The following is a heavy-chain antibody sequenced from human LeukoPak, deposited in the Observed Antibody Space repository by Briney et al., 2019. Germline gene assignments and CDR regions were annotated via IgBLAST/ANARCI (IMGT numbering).Heavy chain of an antibody. CDR3: AKDIDRPRGCSGYDRAYYYYYGMDV. CDR1: GFTFDDYA. CDR2: ISWNSDSI. Sequence: PGRSLRLSCASSGFTFDDYAMHWVRQAPGKGLEWASGISWNSDSIGYADSVKGRFTISRDNAKNSLYLQMNSLRAEDTALYYCAKDIDRPRGCSGYDRAYYYYYGMDVWGQGTTVTVSS. D-gene: IGHD5-12*01. V-gene: IGHV3-9*01. J-gene: IGHJ6*02.